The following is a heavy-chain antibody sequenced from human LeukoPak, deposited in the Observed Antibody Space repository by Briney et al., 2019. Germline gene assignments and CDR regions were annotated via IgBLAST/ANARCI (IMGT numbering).Heavy chain of an antibody. D-gene: IGHD3-10*01. CDR3: ARERPGITMVRGVIIRGNSFDP. J-gene: IGHJ5*02. Sequence: ASVKASCKASGYTFTGYYMHWVRQAPGQGLEWMGWINPNSGGTNYAQKFQGRVTMTRDTSISTAYMELSRLRSDDTAVYYCARERPGITMVRGVIIRGNSFDPWGQGTLVTVSS. CDR1: GYTFTGYY. V-gene: IGHV1-2*02. CDR2: INPNSGGT.